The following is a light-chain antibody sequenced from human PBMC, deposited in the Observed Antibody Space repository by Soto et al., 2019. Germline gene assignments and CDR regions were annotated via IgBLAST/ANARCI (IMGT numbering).Light chain of an antibody. CDR2: GAS. CDR3: QQYNNGWT. J-gene: IGKJ1*01. Sequence: EIVLTQSPGTLSLSPGERATLSCRARRYVSSNLAWYQQRPGQAPRLLIYGASTRATGIPARFSGSGSGTEFTLTISSLQSEDLGVYYCQQYNNGWTFGQGTKVDIK. CDR1: RYVSSN. V-gene: IGKV3-15*01.